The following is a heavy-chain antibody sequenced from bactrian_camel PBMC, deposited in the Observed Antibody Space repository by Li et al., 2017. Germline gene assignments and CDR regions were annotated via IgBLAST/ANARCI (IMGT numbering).Heavy chain of an antibody. CDR1: GLSFDDPD. CDR3: AKDTPPFYGGSWPSFGAGDNY. D-gene: IGHD6*01. CDR2: LSTDGSK. V-gene: IGHV3S63*01. J-gene: IGHJ4*01. Sequence: HVQLVESGGGSVQAGETLRLSCTASGLSFDDPDMAWYRQGPGNECELVSRLSTDGSKSYSNFVKGRFAVSRDNAKNTVYLQMNSLKTEDMAMYYCAKDTPPFYGGSWPSFGAGDNYWGQGTQVTVS.